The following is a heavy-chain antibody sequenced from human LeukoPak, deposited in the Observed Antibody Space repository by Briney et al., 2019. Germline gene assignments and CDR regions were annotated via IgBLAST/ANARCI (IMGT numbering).Heavy chain of an antibody. CDR2: IYYSGST. D-gene: IGHD6-6*01. Sequence: GSLRLSCAASGFNFSSYGMSWIRQPPGKGLEWIGYIYYSGSTNYNPSLKSRVTISVDTSKNQFSLKLSSVTAADTAVYYCARSIAARPTLDYWGQGTLVTVSS. J-gene: IGHJ4*02. CDR1: GFNFSSYG. CDR3: ARSIAARPTLDY. V-gene: IGHV4-59*01.